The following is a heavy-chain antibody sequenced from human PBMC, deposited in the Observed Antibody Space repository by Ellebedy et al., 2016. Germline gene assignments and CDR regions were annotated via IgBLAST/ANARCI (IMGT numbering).Heavy chain of an antibody. CDR1: GGSFSGYY. Sequence: SQTLSLTXAVYGGSFSGYYWSWIRQPPGKGLEWIGSIYYSGSTYYNPSLKSRVTISVDTSKNQFSLKLSSVTAADTAVYYCARTPNALLWFGELLAFDYWGQGTLVTVSS. D-gene: IGHD3-10*01. CDR2: IYYSGST. J-gene: IGHJ4*02. CDR3: ARTPNALLWFGELLAFDY. V-gene: IGHV4-34*01.